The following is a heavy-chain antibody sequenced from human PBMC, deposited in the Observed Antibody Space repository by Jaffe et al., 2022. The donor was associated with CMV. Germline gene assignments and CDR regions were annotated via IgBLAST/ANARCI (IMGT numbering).Heavy chain of an antibody. D-gene: IGHD2-2*01. CDR3: ARDPIPYCSSTSCYGYYYYGMDV. Sequence: QVQLVQSGAEVKKPGSSVKVSCKASGGTFSSYAISWVRQAPGQGLEWMGGIIPIFGTANYAQKFQGRVTITADESTSTAYMELSSLRSEDTAVYYCARDPIPYCSSTSCYGYYYYGMDVWGQGTTVTVSS. CDR1: GGTFSSYA. V-gene: IGHV1-69*01. CDR2: IIPIFGTA. J-gene: IGHJ6*02.